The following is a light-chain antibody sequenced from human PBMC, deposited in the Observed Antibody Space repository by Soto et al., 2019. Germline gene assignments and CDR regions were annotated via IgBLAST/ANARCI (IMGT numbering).Light chain of an antibody. Sequence: EIVLTQSPGTLSLSPGDRATLSRMTSQSVSSSYLAWYQENSGQAPRRIIYGASSRATGIPDRFSGRGSGTDLTLSISRLEPEDFAVYYCQQYGSSPRTLGQGTKVDIK. CDR2: GAS. J-gene: IGKJ1*01. V-gene: IGKV3-20*01. CDR3: QQYGSSPRT. CDR1: QSVSSSY.